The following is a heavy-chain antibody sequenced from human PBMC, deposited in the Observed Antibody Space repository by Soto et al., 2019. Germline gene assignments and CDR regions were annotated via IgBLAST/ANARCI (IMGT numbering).Heavy chain of an antibody. J-gene: IGHJ4*02. D-gene: IGHD2-2*01. CDR1: GTISNYA. Sequence: PGGSLRLSCVVSGTISNYAMTWVRLAPGKGLEWVSGISGYGGSTYYADSVKGRFAITRDDSHNTLYLQMNRLRVEDTAVYYCGRAHCSSTSCPVDFWGQGTLVTVSS. CDR3: GRAHCSSTSCPVDF. CDR2: ISGYGGST. V-gene: IGHV3-23*01.